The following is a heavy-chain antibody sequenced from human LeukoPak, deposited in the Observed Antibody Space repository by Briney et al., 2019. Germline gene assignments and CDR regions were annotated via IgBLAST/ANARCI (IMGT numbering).Heavy chain of an antibody. V-gene: IGHV4-34*01. CDR2: INHSGST. CDR1: GGSFSGYY. J-gene: IGHJ4*02. Sequence: ETLSLTCAVYGGSFSGYYWSWIREPPGKGLEWMGEINHSGSTNYNPPLKSRVTISVDTSKNQFSMKLSSVTAPDKAVYYCARGWPDPYFEYWGQGTLVTVSS. CDR3: ARGWPDPYFEY.